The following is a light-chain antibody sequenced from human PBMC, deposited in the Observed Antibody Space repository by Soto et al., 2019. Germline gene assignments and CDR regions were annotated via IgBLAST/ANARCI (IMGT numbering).Light chain of an antibody. J-gene: IGKJ3*01. CDR1: QGINNF. CDR2: AAS. V-gene: IGKV1-27*01. Sequence: DIQMTRSPSSLSASVGDRVTITCRACQGINNFLAWYQQKPGKAPKLLIYAASTLQSGVPSRFSGSGSGTDFTLTISSLQPEDVAVYYCQEYTGAPHTFGPGTHVDIK. CDR3: QEYTGAPHT.